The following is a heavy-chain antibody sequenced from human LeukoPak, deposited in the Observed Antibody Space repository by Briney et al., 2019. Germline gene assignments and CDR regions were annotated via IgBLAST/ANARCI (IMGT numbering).Heavy chain of an antibody. D-gene: IGHD6-19*01. CDR2: ISGSGDNT. J-gene: IGHJ4*02. CDR1: GSTFSTYW. Sequence: PGGSLRLSCAVSGSTFSTYWMSWVRQAPGKGLEWVSSISGSGDNTYYAESVKGRFTISRDNSKNTLFLQMNSLRAEDTAVFYCAKRSGYTTGWFFNFWGQGTLVTVSS. V-gene: IGHV3-23*01. CDR3: AKRSGYTTGWFFNF.